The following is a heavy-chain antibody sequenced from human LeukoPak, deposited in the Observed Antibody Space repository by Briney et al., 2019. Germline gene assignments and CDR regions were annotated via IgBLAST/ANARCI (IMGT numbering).Heavy chain of an antibody. CDR2: IWFDGSEK. D-gene: IGHD6-25*01. CDR1: GFTFSSYG. Sequence: GGSLRLSCEVSGFTFSSYGMHWVRQAPGKGLEWVSVIWFDGSEKYYGDSVKGRFTISRDNSKNKLFLQMNSLRPEDTAVYYCASLRSGPRYGMDVWGQGTTVTVSS. CDR3: ASLRSGPRYGMDV. J-gene: IGHJ6*02. V-gene: IGHV3-33*01.